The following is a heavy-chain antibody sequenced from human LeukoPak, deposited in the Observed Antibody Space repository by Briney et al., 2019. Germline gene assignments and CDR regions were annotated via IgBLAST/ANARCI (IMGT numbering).Heavy chain of an antibody. V-gene: IGHV4-31*03. J-gene: IGHJ4*02. CDR1: GGSISSGGYY. CDR2: IYYSGST. Sequence: PSETLSLTCTVSGGSISSGGYYWSWIRQHPGKGLEWIGYIYYSGSTYYNPSLKSRVTISVDTSKNQFSLKLSSVTAADTAVYYCASEVGYELATTRRGYFDYWGQGTLVTVSS. D-gene: IGHD5-12*01. CDR3: ASEVGYELATTRRGYFDY.